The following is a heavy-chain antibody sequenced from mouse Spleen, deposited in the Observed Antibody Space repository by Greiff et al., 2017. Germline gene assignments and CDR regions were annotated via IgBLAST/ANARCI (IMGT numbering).Heavy chain of an antibody. D-gene: IGHD1-1*02. CDR3: ARNSLCAMDY. J-gene: IGHJ4*01. Sequence: QVQLQQSGPGLVQPSQCLSITCPVSGFSLTSYGVHWVRQSPGKGLEWLGVIWSGGSTDYYAAFISRLSISKDNSKSQVFFKMNSLQANDRAIDYCARNSLCAMDYWGQGTSVTVSS. CDR1: GFSLTSYG. CDR2: IWSGGST. V-gene: IGHV2-2*02.